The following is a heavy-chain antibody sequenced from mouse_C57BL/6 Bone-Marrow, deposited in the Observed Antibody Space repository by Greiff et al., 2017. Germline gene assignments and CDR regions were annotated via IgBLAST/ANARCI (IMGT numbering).Heavy chain of an antibody. J-gene: IGHJ3*01. CDR1: GFTFSSYT. Sequence: EVQRVESGGGLVKPGGSLKLSCAASGFTFSSYTMSWVRQTPEKRLEWVATISGGGGNTYYPDSVKGRFTISRDNAKNTLYLQMGRLRSEDTALYYCARLGRAYWGQGTLVTVSA. CDR2: ISGGGGNT. D-gene: IGHD4-1*01. V-gene: IGHV5-9*01. CDR3: ARLGRAY.